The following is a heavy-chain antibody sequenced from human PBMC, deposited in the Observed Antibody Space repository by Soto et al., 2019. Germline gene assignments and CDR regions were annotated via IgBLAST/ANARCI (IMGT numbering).Heavy chain of an antibody. CDR3: ARGLYQLPNWFDP. D-gene: IGHD2-2*01. J-gene: IGHJ5*01. V-gene: IGHV1-3*01. CDR1: GYTFTSYV. Sequence: GASVKVSCMASGYTFTSYVMHWVRQAPGQRLEWMGWINGGNGNTRYSQKFQDRVTITRDTSASTAYMELSSLRSEDTALYYCARGLYQLPNWFDPWGQGTLVTVSS. CDR2: INGGNGNT.